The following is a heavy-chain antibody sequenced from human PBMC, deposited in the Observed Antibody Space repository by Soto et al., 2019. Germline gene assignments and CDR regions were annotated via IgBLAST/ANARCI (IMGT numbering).Heavy chain of an antibody. CDR1: GGSISSGDYY. Sequence: SETLSLTCTVSGGSISSGDYYWSWIRQPPGKGLEWIGYIYYSGSTYYNPSLKSRVTISVDTSKNQFSLKLSSVTAADTAVYYCARDLMAAAGTWGYGMDVWGQGTTVTVSS. V-gene: IGHV4-30-4*01. CDR3: ARDLMAAAGTWGYGMDV. D-gene: IGHD6-13*01. J-gene: IGHJ6*02. CDR2: IYYSGST.